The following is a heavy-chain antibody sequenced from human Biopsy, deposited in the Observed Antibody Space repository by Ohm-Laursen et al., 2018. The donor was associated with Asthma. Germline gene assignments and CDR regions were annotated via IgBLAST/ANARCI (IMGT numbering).Heavy chain of an antibody. CDR1: GFTFSNYG. V-gene: IGHV3-30*03. D-gene: IGHD1-14*01. CDR2: ISFDGSNK. Sequence: SLRLSCTASGFTFSNYGMHWVRQAPGKGLEWVAVISFDGSNKYYADFVKGRFTISRDNSKNTLYLQMNSLRAEDTAVYYCARDGPELPTELDYWGPGTLVTVSS. CDR3: ARDGPELPTELDY. J-gene: IGHJ4*02.